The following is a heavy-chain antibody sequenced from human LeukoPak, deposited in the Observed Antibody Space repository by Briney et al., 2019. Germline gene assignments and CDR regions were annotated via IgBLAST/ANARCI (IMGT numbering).Heavy chain of an antibody. J-gene: IGHJ3*02. V-gene: IGHV3-53*01. CDR1: GFTFSSYG. Sequence: GGSLRLSCAASGFTFSSYGMHWVRQAPGEGLEWVSVIYGGGATSYVDSVKGRFTISRDNSKNTLYLQMNSLRAEDTAVYYCARAPSWPERAFDMWGQGTMVTVSS. D-gene: IGHD1-1*01. CDR3: ARAPSWPERAFDM. CDR2: IYGGGAT.